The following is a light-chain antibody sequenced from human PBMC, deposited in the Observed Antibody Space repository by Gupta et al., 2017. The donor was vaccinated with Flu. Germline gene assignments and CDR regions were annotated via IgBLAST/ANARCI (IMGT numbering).Light chain of an antibody. CDR1: QNINTY. J-gene: IGKJ2*01. V-gene: IGKV1-39*01. CDR3: QQTHNFPHT. CDR2: GAS. Sequence: DIQLTQSPSSLSASVGDRVTITCRASQNINTYLNWYQQRPGNSPKLLIYGASSLQSGVPSRFRGSGSGTNFILTISSLQAGDFATYYCQQTHNFPHTFGQGTKLDIK.